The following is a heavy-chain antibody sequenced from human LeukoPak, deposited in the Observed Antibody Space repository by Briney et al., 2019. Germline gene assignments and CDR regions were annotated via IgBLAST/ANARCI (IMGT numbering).Heavy chain of an antibody. CDR3: ARFYYDSSGYGFDS. V-gene: IGHV4-59*01. D-gene: IGHD3-22*01. J-gene: IGHJ3*02. Sequence: SETLSLTCTVSGGSIGSYYWSWIRQPPGKGLEWIGYINHSGITNNNPSLKSRVTTSVDTSKNQFSLKLSSVTAADTAVYYCARFYYDSSGYGFDSWGQGTKVTVSS. CDR2: INHSGIT. CDR1: GGSIGSYY.